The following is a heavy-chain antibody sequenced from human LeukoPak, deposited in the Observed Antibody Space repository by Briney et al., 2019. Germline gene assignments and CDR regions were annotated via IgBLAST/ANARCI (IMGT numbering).Heavy chain of an antibody. Sequence: SETLSLTCTVSGYSISSGYYWGWIRQPPGKGLEWIGSIYHSGSTYYNPSLKSRVTISVDTSKNQFSLKLSSVTAADTAVFYCASSPWYNSEPSFWGQGTMVTVSS. CDR3: ASSPWYNSEPSF. CDR2: IYHSGST. D-gene: IGHD6-19*01. CDR1: GYSISSGYY. J-gene: IGHJ3*01. V-gene: IGHV4-38-2*02.